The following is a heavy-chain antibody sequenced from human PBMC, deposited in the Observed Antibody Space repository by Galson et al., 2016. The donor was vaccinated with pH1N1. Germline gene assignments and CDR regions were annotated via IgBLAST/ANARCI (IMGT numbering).Heavy chain of an antibody. CDR1: GFIFSDYW. CDR2: INQDGSRK. CDR3: ATEDYYNSLY. J-gene: IGHJ4*02. Sequence: SLRLSCAASGFIFSDYWMSWVRQAPGKGLEWVAKINQDGSRKYYVDSMKGRCTISRDNAENSLSLQMNSLRVEDTALYYCATEDYYNSLYWGQGILVTFSS. D-gene: IGHD1-26*01. V-gene: IGHV3-7*01.